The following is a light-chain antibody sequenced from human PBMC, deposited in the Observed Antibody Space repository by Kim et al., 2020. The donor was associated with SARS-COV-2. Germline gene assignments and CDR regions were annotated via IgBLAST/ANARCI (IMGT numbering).Light chain of an antibody. CDR3: QQYYSTPLT. Sequence: IVMTQSPDSLAVSLGERATVNCKSSQSVLFTSNNKNYLAWYQQKPGQPPILLMFWASTRESGVPARFSGSGSGTDFTLTISSLQAEDVAVYYCQQYYSTPLTFGGGTKVDIK. CDR2: WAS. J-gene: IGKJ4*01. CDR1: QSVLFTSNNKNY. V-gene: IGKV4-1*01.